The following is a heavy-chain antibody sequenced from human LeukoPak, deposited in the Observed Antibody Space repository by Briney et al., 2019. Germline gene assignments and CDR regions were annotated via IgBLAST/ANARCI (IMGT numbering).Heavy chain of an antibody. CDR1: GDSISSSNW. CDR2: THHSGST. Sequence: SETLSLTRAVSGDSISSSNWWNWVRQPPGKGLEWIGETHHSGSTHYNPSLKSGVTISVDKSKNQFSLKLNSVTAADTAVYYCARVEMATRSFDYWGQGTLVTVSS. CDR3: ARVEMATRSFDY. J-gene: IGHJ4*02. V-gene: IGHV4-4*02. D-gene: IGHD5-24*01.